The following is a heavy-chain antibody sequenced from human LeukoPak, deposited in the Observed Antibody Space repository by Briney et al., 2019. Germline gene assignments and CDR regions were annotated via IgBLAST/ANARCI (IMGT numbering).Heavy chain of an antibody. J-gene: IGHJ6*02. D-gene: IGHD4-4*01. CDR2: INHSGST. CDR3: ARHPIFGSNYVYYYGMDV. V-gene: IGHV4-34*01. Sequence: SETLSLTCAVYGGSFSGYYWSWIRQPPGKGLEWIGEINHSGSTNYNPSLKSRVSISVDTSKNQFSLKLSSVTAADTAVYYCARHPIFGSNYVYYYGMDVWGQGTTVTVSS. CDR1: GGSFSGYY.